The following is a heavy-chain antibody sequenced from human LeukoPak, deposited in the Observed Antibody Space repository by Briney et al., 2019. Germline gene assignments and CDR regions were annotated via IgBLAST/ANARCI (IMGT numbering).Heavy chain of an antibody. D-gene: IGHD6-19*01. V-gene: IGHV3-23*01. CDR2: ISSSGDST. J-gene: IGHJ4*02. CDR3: AKPGSGWYYFDY. Sequence: GGSLRLSCAASGFTFPNYAMSWVRQAPGKGLEWVSVISSSGDSTYYADSVKGRFTVSRDNSKNTLYLQMNSLRAEDTAVYYCAKPGSGWYYFDYWGQGTLVTVSS. CDR1: GFTFPNYA.